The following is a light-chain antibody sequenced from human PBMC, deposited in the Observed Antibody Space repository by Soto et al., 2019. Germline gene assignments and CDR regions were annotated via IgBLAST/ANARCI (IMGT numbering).Light chain of an antibody. J-gene: IGKJ4*01. CDR1: QSISSW. V-gene: IGKV1-12*01. Sequence: IRMTQSPSTLSASIGDRVTITCRASQSISSWLAWYQQKPGKAPNLLIYAASSLHSGVPSRFSGSGSGTDFTLTISSLQPEDFATYYCQQANSFPLTFAGGTKVDI. CDR2: AAS. CDR3: QQANSFPLT.